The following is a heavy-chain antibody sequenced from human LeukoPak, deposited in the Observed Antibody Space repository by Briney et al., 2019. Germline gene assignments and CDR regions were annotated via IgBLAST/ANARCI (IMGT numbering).Heavy chain of an antibody. V-gene: IGHV3-33*06. Sequence: PGGSLRLSCAASGFTFSSYGMHWVRQAPGKGLEWVAVIWYDGSNKYYADSVKGQFTISRDNSKNTLYLQMNSLRAEDTAVYYCAKDLLGYGEAFDYWGQGTLVTVSS. CDR2: IWYDGSNK. CDR1: GFTFSSYG. J-gene: IGHJ4*02. D-gene: IGHD4-17*01. CDR3: AKDLLGYGEAFDY.